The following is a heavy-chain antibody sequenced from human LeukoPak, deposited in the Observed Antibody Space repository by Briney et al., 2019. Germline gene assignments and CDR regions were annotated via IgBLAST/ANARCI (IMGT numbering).Heavy chain of an antibody. CDR1: GGSISSYY. CDR3: ASGYCSGGSCYWEYFDY. Sequence: SETLSLTCTVSGGSISSYYWSWIRQPPGKGLEWIGYIYYSGSTNYNPSLKSRLTISVDTSKNQFSLKLSSVTAADTAVYYCASGYCSGGSCYWEYFDYWGQGTLVTVSS. V-gene: IGHV4-59*01. D-gene: IGHD2-15*01. J-gene: IGHJ4*02. CDR2: IYYSGST.